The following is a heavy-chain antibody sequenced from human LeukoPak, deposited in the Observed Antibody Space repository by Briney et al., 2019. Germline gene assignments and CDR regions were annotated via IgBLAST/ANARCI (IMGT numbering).Heavy chain of an antibody. J-gene: IGHJ4*02. V-gene: IGHV4-59*08. Sequence: SETLSLTCTVSGGSISSYYWSWIRQPPGKGLEWIGYIYYSGSTNYNPSLKSRVTISVDTSKNQFSLKLSSVTAADTAVYYCARQGYPGNYFDYRGQGTLVTVSS. CDR1: GGSISSYY. CDR3: ARQGYPGNYFDY. CDR2: IYYSGST. D-gene: IGHD1-26*01.